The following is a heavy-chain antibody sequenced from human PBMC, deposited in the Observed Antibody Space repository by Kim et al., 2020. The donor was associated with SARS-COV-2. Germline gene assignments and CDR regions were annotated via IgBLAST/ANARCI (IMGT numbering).Heavy chain of an antibody. D-gene: IGHD3-10*01. V-gene: IGHV4-31*03. CDR2: IYYSGST. CDR1: GGSISSGGYY. J-gene: IGHJ4*02. CDR3: ARGEWFGELLPY. Sequence: SETLSLTCTVSGGSISSGGYYWSWIRQHPGKGLEWIGYIYYSGSTYYNPSLKSRVTISVDTSKNQFSLKLSSVTAADTAVYYCARGEWFGELLPYWGQGTLVTVSS.